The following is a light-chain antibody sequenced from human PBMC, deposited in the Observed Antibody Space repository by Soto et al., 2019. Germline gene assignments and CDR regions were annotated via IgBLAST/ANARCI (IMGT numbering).Light chain of an antibody. CDR1: QSLLHSNGYNY. V-gene: IGKV2-28*01. CDR3: MQALQTPRT. CDR2: LGS. Sequence: DIVMTQSPLSLPVTPGEPASISCRSSQSLLHSNGYNYLVRYLQKPGQSPQLLIYLGSNRASGVPDRFSGSGSGTDFTLKISRVEAEDVGVYYCMQALQTPRTFGQGTKVEIK. J-gene: IGKJ1*01.